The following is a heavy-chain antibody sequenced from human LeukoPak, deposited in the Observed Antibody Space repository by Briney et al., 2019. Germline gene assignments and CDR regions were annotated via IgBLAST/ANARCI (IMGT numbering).Heavy chain of an antibody. D-gene: IGHD6-13*01. J-gene: IGHJ5*02. CDR1: GYTFTSYA. Sequence: ASVKVSCKTSGYTFTSYAISWVRQAPGQGLEWMGWINPNSGGTNYAQKFQGRVTMTRDTSISTAYMELSRLRSDDTAVYYCARGSGYSSSWYWFDPWGQGTLVTVSS. V-gene: IGHV1-2*02. CDR3: ARGSGYSSSWYWFDP. CDR2: INPNSGGT.